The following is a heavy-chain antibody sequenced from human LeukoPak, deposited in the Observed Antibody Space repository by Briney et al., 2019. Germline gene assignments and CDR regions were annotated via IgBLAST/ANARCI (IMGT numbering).Heavy chain of an antibody. Sequence: ASVKVSCKASGYTFTGYYMHWVRQAPGQGLEWMGWINPNSGGTNYAQKFQGRATMTRDTSISTAYMELSRLRSDDTAVYYCARPYDSSGYYYFDYWGQETLVTVSS. CDR3: ARPYDSSGYYYFDY. V-gene: IGHV1-2*02. J-gene: IGHJ4*02. D-gene: IGHD3-22*01. CDR1: GYTFTGYY. CDR2: INPNSGGT.